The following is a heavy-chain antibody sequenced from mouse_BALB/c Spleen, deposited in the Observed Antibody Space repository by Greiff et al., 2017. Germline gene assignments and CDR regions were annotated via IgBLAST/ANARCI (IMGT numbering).Heavy chain of an antibody. CDR1: GFTFSSYG. Sequence: EVMLVESGGGLVKPGGSLKLSCAASGFTFSSYGMSWVRQTPDKRLEWVATISSGGSYTYYPDSVKGRFTISRDNAKNTLYLQMSSLKSEDTAMYYCARHYGYDSWFAYWGQGTLVTVSA. CDR2: ISSGGSYT. V-gene: IGHV5-6*03. J-gene: IGHJ3*01. CDR3: ARHYGYDSWFAY. D-gene: IGHD2-2*01.